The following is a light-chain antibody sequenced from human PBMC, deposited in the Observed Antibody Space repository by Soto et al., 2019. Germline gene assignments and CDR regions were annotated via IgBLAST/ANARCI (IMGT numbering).Light chain of an antibody. CDR1: SSDVGGYNY. CDR3: CSYAGSSLYV. CDR2: DVN. Sequence: QSVLTQPRSVSGSPGQSVTISCTGTSSDVGGYNYVSWYQQHPGKAPKLMISDVNKRPSGVPDRFSGSKSGNTASLTISGLQAEDEADYYCCSYAGSSLYVFGSGTKVTVL. J-gene: IGLJ1*01. V-gene: IGLV2-11*01.